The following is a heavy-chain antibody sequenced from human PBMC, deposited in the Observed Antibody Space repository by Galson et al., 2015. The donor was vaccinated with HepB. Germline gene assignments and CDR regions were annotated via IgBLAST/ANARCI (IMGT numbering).Heavy chain of an antibody. CDR1: GYTFTSYA. CDR3: ARDIVVVPAANDAFDI. Sequence: VKVSCKASGYTFTSYAMHWVRQAPGQRLEWMGWINAGNGNTKYSQKFQGRVTITRDTSASTAYMELSSLRSEDTAVYYCARDIVVVPAANDAFDIWGQGTMVTVSS. V-gene: IGHV1-3*01. J-gene: IGHJ3*02. D-gene: IGHD2-2*01. CDR2: INAGNGNT.